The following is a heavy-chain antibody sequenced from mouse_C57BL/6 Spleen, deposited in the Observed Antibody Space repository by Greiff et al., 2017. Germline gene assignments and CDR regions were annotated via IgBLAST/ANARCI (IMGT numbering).Heavy chain of an antibody. CDR2: IDPSDSYT. CDR1: GYTFTSYW. Sequence: QVQLQQPGAELVMPGASVKLSCKASGYTFTSYWMHWVKQRPGQGLEWIGEIDPSDSYTNYNQKFKGKSTLTVDKSYSTAYMQLSSLTSEDSAVYYCARADGNYDAMDYWGQGTSVTVSS. J-gene: IGHJ4*01. D-gene: IGHD2-1*01. V-gene: IGHV1-69*01. CDR3: ARADGNYDAMDY.